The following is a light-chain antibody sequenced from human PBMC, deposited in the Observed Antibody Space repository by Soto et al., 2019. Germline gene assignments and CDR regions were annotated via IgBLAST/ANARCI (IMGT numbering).Light chain of an antibody. J-gene: IGKJ2*01. Sequence: EIVLTQSPATLSLSPGERATLSCRASQSVSSSLAWYQQKPGQAPRRLIYDASNKATGIPARFSGSGSGTDFTLSISSLEPEDCAVYYCQQRGNWPRTFGQGTKLEIK. CDR1: QSVSSS. CDR3: QQRGNWPRT. V-gene: IGKV3-11*01. CDR2: DAS.